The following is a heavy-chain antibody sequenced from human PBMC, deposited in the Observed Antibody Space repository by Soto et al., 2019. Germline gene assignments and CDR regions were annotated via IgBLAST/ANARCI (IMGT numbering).Heavy chain of an antibody. CDR2: ISSSSSSI. CDR1: GFTFRNYN. CDR3: ATDGGYYETTGYYNDF. V-gene: IGHV3-21*02. J-gene: IGHJ4*02. D-gene: IGHD3-22*01. Sequence: EVQLVESGGGLVKPGETLRISCAASGFTFRNYNMNWVRQAPGKGLEWVSSISSSSSSILYADSVTGRFTISRDNAQNSLYLQMDGLKAGDTAVYYCATDGGYYETTGYYNDFWGPGTLVTVSS.